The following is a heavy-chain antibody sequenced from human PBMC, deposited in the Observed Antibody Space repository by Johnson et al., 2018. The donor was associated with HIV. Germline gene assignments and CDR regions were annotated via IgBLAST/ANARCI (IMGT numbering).Heavy chain of an antibody. Sequence: EVQLVESGGGLVQPGGSLRLSCAASGFTFYNAWMSWVRQAPGKGLEWVGRIKSKTDGGTTDYAAPVKGRFTISRDDSKNTLYLQMNSLETEDKGVYYCTTERGYAYDIWGQGTMVTVSS. CDR3: TTERGYAYDI. V-gene: IGHV3-15*01. CDR1: GFTFYNAW. CDR2: IKSKTDGGTT. J-gene: IGHJ3*02.